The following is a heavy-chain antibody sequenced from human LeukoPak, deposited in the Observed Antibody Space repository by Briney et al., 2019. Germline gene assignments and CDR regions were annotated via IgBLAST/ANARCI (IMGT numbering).Heavy chain of an antibody. D-gene: IGHD3-10*01. Sequence: PGGSLRLSCAASGFTFSSYGMHWVRQAPGKGLEWVAFIRYDGSNKYYADSVKGRFTIYRDNSKNTLYLQMNSLRAEDTAVYYCAKDYYGSGSYYNGDTDYWGQGTLVTVSS. J-gene: IGHJ4*02. CDR3: AKDYYGSGSYYNGDTDY. CDR2: IRYDGSNK. CDR1: GFTFSSYG. V-gene: IGHV3-30*02.